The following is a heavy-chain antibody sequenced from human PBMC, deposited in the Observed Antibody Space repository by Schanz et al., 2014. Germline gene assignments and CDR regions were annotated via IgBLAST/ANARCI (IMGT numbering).Heavy chain of an antibody. CDR2: ISSSGSSI. CDR1: GLIFSTYT. D-gene: IGHD3-16*01. J-gene: IGHJ5*02. V-gene: IGHV3-21*01. Sequence: EVQLVESGGGLVRPGGSLRLSCTTSGLIFSTYTLNWVRQAPGKGLEWVSSISSSGSSIYYADSVKGRFTISRDNANKSLFLRMNSLRAEDTAVYYCASDYNYFETEAPWGQGTLVTVSS. CDR3: ASDYNYFETEAP.